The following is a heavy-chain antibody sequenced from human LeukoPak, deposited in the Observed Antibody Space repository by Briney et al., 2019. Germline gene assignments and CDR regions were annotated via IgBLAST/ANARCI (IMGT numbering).Heavy chain of an antibody. CDR2: IYRTGST. Sequence: SETLSLTCDVSGYSIANGYYWDWIRQPPGKGLEWIGSIYRTGSTDYYPSLKGRVTISVDTSKNQFSLKLSSVTAADTAVYYCARSCSGGSCYHDYWGQGTLVTVSS. V-gene: IGHV4-38-2*01. CDR3: ARSCSGGSCYHDY. J-gene: IGHJ4*02. D-gene: IGHD2-15*01. CDR1: GYSIANGYY.